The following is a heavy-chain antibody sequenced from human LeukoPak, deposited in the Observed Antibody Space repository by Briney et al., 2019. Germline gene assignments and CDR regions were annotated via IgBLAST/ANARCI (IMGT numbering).Heavy chain of an antibody. J-gene: IGHJ6*03. CDR3: GVGATYYYYYYMDF. V-gene: IGHV3-23*01. D-gene: IGHD1-26*01. CDR1: GFTFSTYP. CDR2: ISAYGGST. Sequence: QSGGSLRLSCAASGFTFSTYPWSWVRQPPGKGLEWVSAISAYGGSTYYAGSVKGRFTISRDNSKNTLYLQMNSLRAEDTAVYSCGVGATYYYYYYMDFWGKGTTVTVSS.